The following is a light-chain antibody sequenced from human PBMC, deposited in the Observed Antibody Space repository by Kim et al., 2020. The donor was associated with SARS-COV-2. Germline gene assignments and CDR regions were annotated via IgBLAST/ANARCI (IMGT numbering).Light chain of an antibody. CDR3: QSYDSSNLWV. Sequence: LTQPHSVSESPGKTVTISCTRSSGSIASNYVQWYQQRPGSSPTTVIYEDNQRPSGVPDRFSGSIDSSSNSASLTISGLKTEDEADYYCQSYDSSNLWVFGGGTQLTFL. CDR1: SGSIASNY. J-gene: IGLJ3*02. CDR2: EDN. V-gene: IGLV6-57*01.